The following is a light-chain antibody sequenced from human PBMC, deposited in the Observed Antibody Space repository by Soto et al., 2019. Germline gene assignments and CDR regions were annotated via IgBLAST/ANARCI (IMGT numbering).Light chain of an antibody. CDR1: SSNIGGNP. V-gene: IGLV1-44*01. Sequence: QSVLTQPPSASGAPGQRVTISCSGSSSNIGGNPVNWYQQLPGTAPKLLIYNNNQRPSGVPDRFSGSKSGTSASLAISGLQSEDEADYYCAAWHDSLNGPVFDGGTKVTVL. J-gene: IGLJ3*02. CDR3: AAWHDSLNGPV. CDR2: NNN.